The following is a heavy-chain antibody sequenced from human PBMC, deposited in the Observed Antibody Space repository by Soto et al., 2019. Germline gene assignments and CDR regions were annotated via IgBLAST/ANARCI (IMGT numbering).Heavy chain of an antibody. Sequence: EVQLVESGGGLVQPGGSLRISCAASGFTFSSYWMTWVRQAPVKGLEWVANIKQDGSEQYYADSVKGRFTISRDNAKNSLYLQMNSLRADDTAIFYCATETQGAFDIWGQGTMVTVSS. CDR2: IKQDGSEQ. CDR1: GFTFSSYW. V-gene: IGHV3-7*04. J-gene: IGHJ3*02. CDR3: ATETQGAFDI.